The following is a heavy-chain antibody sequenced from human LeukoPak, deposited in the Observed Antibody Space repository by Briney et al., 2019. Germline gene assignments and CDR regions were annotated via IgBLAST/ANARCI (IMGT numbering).Heavy chain of an antibody. CDR1: GYTFTSYY. CDR3: ARDYPGYCSGGSCYSWDY. D-gene: IGHD2-15*01. J-gene: IGHJ4*02. CDR2: INPSGGST. Sequence: ASVKVSCKASGYTFTSYYMHWVRQAPGQGLEWMGIINPSGGSTSYAQKFQGRVTMTRDTSTSTVYMELSSLRSEDTAVYYCARDYPGYCSGGSCYSWDYWGQGTLVTVSS. V-gene: IGHV1-46*01.